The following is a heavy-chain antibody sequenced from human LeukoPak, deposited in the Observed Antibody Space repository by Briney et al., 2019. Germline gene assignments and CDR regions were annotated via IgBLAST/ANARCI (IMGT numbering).Heavy chain of an antibody. CDR2: IYYSGST. CDR1: GGSISSYY. V-gene: IGHV4-59*01. D-gene: IGHD4-17*01. Sequence: PSETLSLTCTVSGGSISSYYRSWIRQPPGKGLEWIGYIYYSGSTNYNPSLKSRVTISVDTSKNQFSLKLSSVTAADTAVYYCARRAVNWFDPWGQGTLVTVSS. J-gene: IGHJ5*02. CDR3: ARRAVNWFDP.